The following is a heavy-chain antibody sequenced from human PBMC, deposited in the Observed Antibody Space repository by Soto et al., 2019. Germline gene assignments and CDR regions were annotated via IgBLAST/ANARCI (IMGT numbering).Heavy chain of an antibody. J-gene: IGHJ4*02. D-gene: IGHD5-12*01. Sequence: QVQLVQSGAEVKKPGASVKVSCKASGYTFTSYDINWVRQATGQGLEWMGWMNPNSGNTGYAQKFQGRLTMTKNTSINTAYMELSSLRSEDTAVYYCARGEVYSGYDFHYWGQGTLVTVSS. CDR2: MNPNSGNT. V-gene: IGHV1-8*01. CDR1: GYTFTSYD. CDR3: ARGEVYSGYDFHY.